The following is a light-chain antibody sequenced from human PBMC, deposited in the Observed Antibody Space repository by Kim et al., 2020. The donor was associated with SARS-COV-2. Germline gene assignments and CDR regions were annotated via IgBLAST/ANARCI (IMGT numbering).Light chain of an antibody. V-gene: IGLV10-54*01. CDR2: RNN. J-gene: IGLJ3*02. Sequence: QTPTLTCTGNSNIVANQRAAWLQHHRGHPPKGLFYRNNKRPSGISDGLSASRSGNTASLTITGLQPEDEADYYCSAWDRSLRGWVFGGGTQLTVL. CDR1: SNIVANQR. CDR3: SAWDRSLRGWV.